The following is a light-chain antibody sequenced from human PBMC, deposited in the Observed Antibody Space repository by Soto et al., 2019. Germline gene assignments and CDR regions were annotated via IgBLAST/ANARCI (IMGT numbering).Light chain of an antibody. Sequence: DTVLTQSPGTLSLSPGERATLACRASRSVSNNFLAWYQQKPGQAPRLLIYGSSSRATGIPDRFSGSGSGTDFTLTISRLEPEDFAVYFCQQYGSSLPHNFCQGTKVEIK. V-gene: IGKV3-20*01. J-gene: IGKJ2*01. CDR2: GSS. CDR1: RSVSNNF. CDR3: QQYGSSLPHN.